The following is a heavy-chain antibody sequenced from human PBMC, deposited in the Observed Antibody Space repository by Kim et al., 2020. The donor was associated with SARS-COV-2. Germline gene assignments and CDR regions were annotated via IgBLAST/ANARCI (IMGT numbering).Heavy chain of an antibody. Sequence: DKRYSPSLKSRLTITKDTSKNQVVLTMTNMDPVDTATYYCAHSLGSIIDYWGQGTLVTVSS. V-gene: IGHV2-5*01. J-gene: IGHJ4*02. CDR3: AHSLGSIIDY. D-gene: IGHD1-26*01. CDR2: DK.